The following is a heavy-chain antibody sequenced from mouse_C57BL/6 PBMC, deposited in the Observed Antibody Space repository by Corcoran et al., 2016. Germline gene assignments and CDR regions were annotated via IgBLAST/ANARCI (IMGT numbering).Heavy chain of an antibody. CDR3: ARCGFYDGYCSWFAY. V-gene: IGHV1-26*01. J-gene: IGHJ3*01. D-gene: IGHD2-3*01. Sequence: EFQLQQSGPELVKPGASVKISCKASGYTFTDYYMNWVKQSHGKSLEWIGDINPNNGGTSYNQKFKGKATLTVDKSSSTAYMELRSLTSEDSAVYYCARCGFYDGYCSWFAYWGQGTLVTVSA. CDR2: INPNNGGT. CDR1: GYTFTDYY.